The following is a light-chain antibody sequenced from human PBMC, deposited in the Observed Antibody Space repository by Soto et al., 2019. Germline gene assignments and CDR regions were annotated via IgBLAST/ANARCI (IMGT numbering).Light chain of an antibody. Sequence: EIVLTQSPGTLSLSPGERATLSCRASQSVRNYLAWYRQKPGQAPRLLIYGASTRAAGIPDRFGGSGSGTDFTLTISGLEPEDFAMYYCHHYSSPPATFGGWTRVESK. V-gene: IGKV3-20*01. CDR2: GAS. J-gene: IGKJ4*01. CDR3: HHYSSPPAT. CDR1: QSVRNY.